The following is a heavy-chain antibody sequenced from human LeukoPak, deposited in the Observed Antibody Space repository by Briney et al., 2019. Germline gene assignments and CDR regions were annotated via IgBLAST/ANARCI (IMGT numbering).Heavy chain of an antibody. V-gene: IGHV4-34*01. CDR1: GGSFSGYY. Sequence: PSETLSLTCAVYGGSFSGYYWSWIRQPPGKGLEWIGEINHSGGTNYNPSLKSRVTISVDTSKNQFSLKLSSVTAADTAVYYCAQYSGYDFYYWGQGTLVTVSS. CDR2: INHSGGT. D-gene: IGHD5-12*01. CDR3: AQYSGYDFYY. J-gene: IGHJ4*02.